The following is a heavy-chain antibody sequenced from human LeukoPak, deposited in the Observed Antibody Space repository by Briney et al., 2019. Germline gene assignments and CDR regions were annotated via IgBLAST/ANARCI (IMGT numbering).Heavy chain of an antibody. CDR1: GYTFTSYG. Sequence: ASVKVSCKASGYTFTSYGINWVRQATGQGLEWMGWMNPNSGNTGYAQKFQGRVTMTRNTSISTAYMELSSLRSEDTAVYYCASLYSGSYWAFDAFDIWGQGTMVTVSS. J-gene: IGHJ3*02. CDR2: MNPNSGNT. CDR3: ASLYSGSYWAFDAFDI. V-gene: IGHV1-8*02. D-gene: IGHD1-26*01.